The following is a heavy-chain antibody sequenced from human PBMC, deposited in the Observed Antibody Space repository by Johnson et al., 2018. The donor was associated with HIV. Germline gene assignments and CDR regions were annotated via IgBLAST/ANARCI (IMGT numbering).Heavy chain of an antibody. Sequence: QMLLVESGGGVVQPGRSLRLSCAASGFTFSSYAMHWVRQAPGKGLEWVAVISYDGSNKYYADSVKGRFTISRDNSKNTLYLQMNSLRVEDTPVSSCASGGPLSGSDECCFDVWGQGTMVTVSS. J-gene: IGHJ3*01. D-gene: IGHD1-26*01. CDR1: GFTFSSYA. CDR2: ISYDGSNK. CDR3: ASGGPLSGSDECCFDV. V-gene: IGHV3-30-3*01.